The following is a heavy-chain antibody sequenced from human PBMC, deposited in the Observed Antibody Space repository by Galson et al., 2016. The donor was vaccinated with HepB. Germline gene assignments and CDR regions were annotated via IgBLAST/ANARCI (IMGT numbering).Heavy chain of an antibody. D-gene: IGHD4-17*01. V-gene: IGHV4-39*01. CDR1: GDSISSSRYY. CDR3: ARLYGEHAYYFYYYGMDV. CDR2: IYYSGTT. Sequence: EPLSLTCTVSGDSISSSRYYWGWIRQPPGKGLEWIGSIYYSGTTYYNPSLQSRITISVDTSKNQFSLKLSSVTAADTAVDYFARLYGEHAYYFYYYGMDVWGQGTTVTVSS. J-gene: IGHJ6*02.